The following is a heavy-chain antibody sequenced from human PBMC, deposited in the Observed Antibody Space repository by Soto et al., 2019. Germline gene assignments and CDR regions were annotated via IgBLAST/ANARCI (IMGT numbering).Heavy chain of an antibody. J-gene: IGHJ6*02. V-gene: IGHV3-30*03. CDR3: ARDNCISTSCYSYYYYGMDV. D-gene: IGHD2-2*01. CDR2: ISYDGSNK. Sequence: QVQLVESGGGVVQPGRSLRLSCAASGFTFSSFGMHWVRQAPGKGLEWVAVISYDGSNKYYSDSVKGRFTISRDNSKNTLFMQMNSLRAEDTAVYYCARDNCISTSCYSYYYYGMDVCGQGTTVTVSS. CDR1: GFTFSSFG.